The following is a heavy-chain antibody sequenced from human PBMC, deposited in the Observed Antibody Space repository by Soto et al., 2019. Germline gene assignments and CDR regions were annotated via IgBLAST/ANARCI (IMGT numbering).Heavy chain of an antibody. D-gene: IGHD3-22*01. CDR2: IYYSGST. Sequence: PSETLSLTCTVSGGSISSGGYYWSWIRQHPGKGLEWIGYIYYSGSTYYNPSLKSRVTISVDTSKNQFSLKLSSVTAADTAVYYCARVVSSGYYDYWGQGTLVTVSS. J-gene: IGHJ4*02. CDR1: GGSISSGGYY. CDR3: ARVVSSGYYDY. V-gene: IGHV4-31*03.